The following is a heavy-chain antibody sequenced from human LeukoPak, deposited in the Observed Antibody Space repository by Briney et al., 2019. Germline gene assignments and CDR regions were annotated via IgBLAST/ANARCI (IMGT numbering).Heavy chain of an antibody. CDR2: ISGDGSSL. Sequence: GGSLRLSSAASGFTFSNYWMHWFRQAPGKGLVWVSRISGDGSSLTYADSVKGRFTISRDNAKNTLYLQMNTLRVEDTAVYYCVREFSSTSLYWGQGTLVTVSS. CDR3: VREFSSTSLY. V-gene: IGHV3-74*01. D-gene: IGHD2-2*01. CDR1: GFTFSNYW. J-gene: IGHJ4*02.